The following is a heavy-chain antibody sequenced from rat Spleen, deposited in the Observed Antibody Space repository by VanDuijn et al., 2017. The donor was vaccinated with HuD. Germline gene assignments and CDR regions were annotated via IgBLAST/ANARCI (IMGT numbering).Heavy chain of an antibody. CDR2: ISTGGGNT. CDR3: VRQDTSGYSNWFAY. Sequence: EVQLVESDGGLVQPGRSLKLSCAASGFTFSDYYMAWVRQAPTKGLEWVASISTGGGNTYYRDSVKGRFTISRDNAKSTLSLQMDSLRSEDTATYYCVRQDTSGYSNWFAYWGQGTLVTVSS. CDR1: GFTFSDYY. J-gene: IGHJ3*01. D-gene: IGHD4-3*01. V-gene: IGHV5-25*01.